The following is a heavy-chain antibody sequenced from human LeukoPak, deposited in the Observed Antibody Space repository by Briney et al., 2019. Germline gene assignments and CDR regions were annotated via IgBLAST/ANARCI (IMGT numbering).Heavy chain of an antibody. V-gene: IGHV3-23*01. CDR1: GFTFSTYT. CDR3: ARDPLLWFGEGGGYFDY. D-gene: IGHD3-10*01. J-gene: IGHJ4*02. Sequence: GGSLRLSCAASGFTFSTYTMAWVRQAPGGGLEWVSGISGNGGRTYYADSVKGRFAISRDDSKSTLYLQMNSLRGEDTAVYYCARDPLLWFGEGGGYFDYWGQGTLVTVSS. CDR2: ISGNGGRT.